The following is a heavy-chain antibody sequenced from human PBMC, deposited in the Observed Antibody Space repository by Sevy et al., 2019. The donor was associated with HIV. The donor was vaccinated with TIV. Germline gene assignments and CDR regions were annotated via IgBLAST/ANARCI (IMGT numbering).Heavy chain of an antibody. CDR2: LSRSGSTR. Sequence: GGSPRLSCAASGFTFSDYYMSWIRQAPGKGLEWVSYLSRSGSTRNYADSVKGRFTISRDKAKNSLYLQINSLRAEDTAGYYCAGENTMMEEPGWFDPWGQGTLVTVSS. J-gene: IGHJ5*02. D-gene: IGHD3-22*01. CDR1: GFTFSDYY. CDR3: AGENTMMEEPGWFDP. V-gene: IGHV3-11*01.